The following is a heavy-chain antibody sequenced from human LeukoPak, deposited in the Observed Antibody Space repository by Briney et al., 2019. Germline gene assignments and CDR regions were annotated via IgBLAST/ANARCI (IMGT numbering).Heavy chain of an antibody. Sequence: PSETLSLTCTVSGSSMNSHHWSWIRQPPGKGLGWIGYMLDTVTTKDNPSLKSRFTLSADTSKNQFSLRLTSVTAADTAVYYCATIKRGDIFGYFDFWGQGILVNVSS. J-gene: IGHJ4*02. CDR2: MLDTVTT. D-gene: IGHD5-18*01. CDR1: GSSMNSHH. CDR3: ATIKRGDIFGYFDF. V-gene: IGHV4-59*11.